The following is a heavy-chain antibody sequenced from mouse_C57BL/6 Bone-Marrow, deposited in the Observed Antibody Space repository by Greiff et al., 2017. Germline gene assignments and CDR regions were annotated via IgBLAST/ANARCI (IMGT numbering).Heavy chain of an antibody. D-gene: IGHD1-1*01. CDR2: IDPSDSYT. V-gene: IGHV1-59*01. CDR3: ARSPYYYGSSGDFDY. J-gene: IGHJ2*01. CDR1: GYTFTSYW. Sequence: QVQLQQPGAELVRPGTSVKLSCKASGYTFTSYWMHWVKQRPGQGLEWIGVIDPSDSYTNYNQKFKGKATLTVDTSSSTAYMQLSSLTSEDSAVYYCARSPYYYGSSGDFDYWGQGTTLTGSS.